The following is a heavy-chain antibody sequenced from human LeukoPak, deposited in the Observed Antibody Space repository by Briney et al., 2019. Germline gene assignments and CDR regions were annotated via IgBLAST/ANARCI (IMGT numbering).Heavy chain of an antibody. CDR3: ARIKIQLWREGWFDP. CDR1: GGSISSGSYY. Sequence: SETLSLTCTVSGGSISSGSYYWSWIRQPAGKGLEWIGRIYTSGSTNYNPSLKSRVTISVDTSKNQFSLKLSSVTAADTAVYYCARIKIQLWREGWFDPWGQGTLVTVSS. CDR2: IYTSGST. J-gene: IGHJ5*02. D-gene: IGHD5-18*01. V-gene: IGHV4-61*02.